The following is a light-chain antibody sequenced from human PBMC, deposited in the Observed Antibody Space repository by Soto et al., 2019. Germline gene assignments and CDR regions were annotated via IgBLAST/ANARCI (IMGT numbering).Light chain of an antibody. Sequence: QSVLTQPASVSGSPGQSITISCTGTSSDVGSYNLVSWYQQHPGKAPKLMIYEVSKRPSGVSNRFSGSKSGNTASLTISGLQAEDEADYYCCSYAGSHWVFGGGTKPTVL. CDR1: SSDVGSYNL. CDR2: EVS. CDR3: CSYAGSHWV. J-gene: IGLJ3*02. V-gene: IGLV2-23*02.